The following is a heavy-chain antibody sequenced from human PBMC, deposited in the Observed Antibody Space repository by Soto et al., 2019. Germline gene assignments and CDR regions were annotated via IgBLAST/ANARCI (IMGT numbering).Heavy chain of an antibody. CDR3: ARASQDIVVVASNWFDP. V-gene: IGHV4-31*03. CDR1: GGSISSGGYY. J-gene: IGHJ5*02. Sequence: QVQLQESGPGLVKPSQTLSLTCTVSGGSISSGGYYWSWIRQHPGKGLEWIGYIYYSGSTYYNPYLRSRVTISVDPSKVQFSQKLSSVTAADTAVYYCARASQDIVVVASNWFDPWGQGTLVTVSS. D-gene: IGHD2-15*01. CDR2: IYYSGST.